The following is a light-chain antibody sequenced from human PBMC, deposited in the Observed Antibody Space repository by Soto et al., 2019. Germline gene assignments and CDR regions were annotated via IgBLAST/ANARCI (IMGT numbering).Light chain of an antibody. Sequence: EIVLTQSPVALACSPGERATVSCIASQSVSSSYLAWYQQKPGQAPRLLIYGASSRATGIPDRFSGSRSGTDFTLTISRLEPEDFAVYYCQQYGSSPRKTFGQGTKVDIK. CDR1: QSVSSSY. J-gene: IGKJ1*01. CDR2: GAS. V-gene: IGKV3-20*01. CDR3: QQYGSSPRKT.